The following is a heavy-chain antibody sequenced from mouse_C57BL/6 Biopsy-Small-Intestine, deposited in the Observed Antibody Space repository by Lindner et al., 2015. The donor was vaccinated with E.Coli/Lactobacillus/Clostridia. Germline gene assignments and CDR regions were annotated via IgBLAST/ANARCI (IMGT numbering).Heavy chain of an antibody. CDR3: ARSTMITTGYAMDF. D-gene: IGHD2-4*01. V-gene: IGHV1-81*01. CDR1: GYIFTGYG. Sequence: VQLQESGAELARPGASVKLSCKASGYIFTGYGISWVKQRTGQGLEWIGEIYPRSGDTYYNENLKGKATLTADKSSSTAYMEFRSLTSEDSAVYFCARSTMITTGYAMDFWGQGTSVTVSS. J-gene: IGHJ4*01. CDR2: IYPRSGDT.